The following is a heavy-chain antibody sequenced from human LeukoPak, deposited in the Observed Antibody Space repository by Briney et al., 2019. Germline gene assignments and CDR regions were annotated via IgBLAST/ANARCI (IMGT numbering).Heavy chain of an antibody. CDR3: AKEGSVCRNGICRYFDY. V-gene: IGHV3-9*01. J-gene: IGHJ4*02. D-gene: IGHD2-8*01. Sequence: GRSLRLSCAASGFTFEGCAMHWVRQAPGKGLEWVSSINWDSGYIEYADSVRGRFTISRDNAKNSLYLQMNSLKPGDTALYFCAKEGSVCRNGICRYFDYWGQGTPVTVAS. CDR2: INWDSGYI. CDR1: GFTFEGCA.